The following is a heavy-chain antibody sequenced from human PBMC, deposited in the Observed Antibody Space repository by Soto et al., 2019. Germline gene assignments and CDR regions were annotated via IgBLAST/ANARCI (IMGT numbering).Heavy chain of an antibody. D-gene: IGHD2-15*01. J-gene: IGHJ6*02. CDR1: GYTFISHG. CDR2: ISGKNGNT. V-gene: IGHV1-18*04. CDR3: ARVSSSIVVVPDYGMDV. Sequence: QVQLVQSGVEVKKPGASVKVSCKASGYTFISHGISWVRQAPGQGLEWMGWISGKNGNTNYAQKLQGRVTLTTDTSTSTAYMELRSLRSDDTAVYYCARVSSSIVVVPDYGMDVRGQGTTVTVSS.